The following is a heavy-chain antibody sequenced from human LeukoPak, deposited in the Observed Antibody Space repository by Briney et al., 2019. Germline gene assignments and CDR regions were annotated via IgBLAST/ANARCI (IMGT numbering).Heavy chain of an antibody. Sequence: GGSLRLSCAASGFTFSSYAISWVRQAPGKGLEWVSAISGSGGSTYYADSVKGRFTISRDNSKNTLYLQMNSLRAEDTAVYYCAKAALTFGGVIVWIYDYWGQGTLVTVSS. D-gene: IGHD3-16*02. CDR1: GFTFSSYA. CDR2: ISGSGGST. J-gene: IGHJ4*02. V-gene: IGHV3-23*01. CDR3: AKAALTFGGVIVWIYDY.